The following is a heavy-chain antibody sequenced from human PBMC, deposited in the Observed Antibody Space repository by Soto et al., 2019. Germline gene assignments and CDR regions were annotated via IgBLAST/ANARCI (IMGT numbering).Heavy chain of an antibody. CDR3: AKDRGYSGYHLFLHAFDI. CDR2: ISWNSGSI. D-gene: IGHD5-12*01. V-gene: IGHV3-9*01. J-gene: IGHJ3*02. Sequence: EVQLVESGGGLVQPGRSLRLSCAASGFTFDDYAMHWVRQAPGKGLEWVSGISWNSGSIGSADSVKGRFTISRDNAKNSLYLQMNSLRAEDTASYYCAKDRGYSGYHLFLHAFDIWGQGTMVTVSS. CDR1: GFTFDDYA.